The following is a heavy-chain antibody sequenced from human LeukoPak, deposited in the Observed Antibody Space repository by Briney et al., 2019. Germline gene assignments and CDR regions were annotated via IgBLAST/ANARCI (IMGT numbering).Heavy chain of an antibody. CDR2: IYYSGST. J-gene: IGHJ4*02. Sequence: SETLSLTCTVSGGSISSYYWSWIRQPPGKGLEWIGYIYYSGSTSYNPSLKSRVTISVDTSKNQFSLKLSSVTAADTAVYYCGTGAIFIDYWGQGTLVTVSS. V-gene: IGHV4-59*12. D-gene: IGHD7-27*01. CDR3: GTGAIFIDY. CDR1: GGSISSYY.